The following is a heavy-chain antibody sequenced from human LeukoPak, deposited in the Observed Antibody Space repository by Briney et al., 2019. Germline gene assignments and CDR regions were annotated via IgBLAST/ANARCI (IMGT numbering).Heavy chain of an antibody. D-gene: IGHD3-22*01. Sequence: SSETLSLTCTVSGGSISSGSYYWSWIRQPAGKGLEWIGRIYTSGSTNYNPSLKSRVTISVDTSKNQFSLKLSSVTAADTAVYYCARGYYYDSSGYEGVFDYWGQGTLVTVSS. V-gene: IGHV4-61*02. CDR1: GGSISSGSYY. CDR3: ARGYYYDSSGYEGVFDY. CDR2: IYTSGST. J-gene: IGHJ4*02.